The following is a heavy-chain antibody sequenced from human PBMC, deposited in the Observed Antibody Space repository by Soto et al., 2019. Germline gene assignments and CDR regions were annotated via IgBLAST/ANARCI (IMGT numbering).Heavy chain of an antibody. Sequence: EVQLLESGGGLVQPGWSLRLSGADSRFTFSSYAMSWVRQAPGKGLVWVSVISGSGGSTYYADSVKGRFTISRDNSKNTLYLQMNSLRAEDTAVYYCAKRAAGTSFDYWGQGTLVTVSS. CDR1: RFTFSSYA. J-gene: IGHJ4*02. D-gene: IGHD6-13*01. CDR3: AKRAAGTSFDY. V-gene: IGHV3-23*01. CDR2: ISGSGGST.